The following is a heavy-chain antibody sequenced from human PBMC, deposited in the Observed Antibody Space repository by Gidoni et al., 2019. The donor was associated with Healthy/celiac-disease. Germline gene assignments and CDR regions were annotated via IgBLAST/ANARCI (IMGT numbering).Heavy chain of an antibody. J-gene: IGHJ5*02. CDR2: IDHSGST. CDR3: ARGGSSSPPGWFDP. D-gene: IGHD6-13*01. Sequence: QLQLQESGSGLVKPSQTLSLTCAVSGGSISSGGYSWSWIRQPPGKGLEWIGYIDHSGSTYYNPSLKSRVTISVDRSKNQFSLKLSSVTAADTAVYYCARGGSSSPPGWFDPWGQGTLVTVSS. V-gene: IGHV4-30-2*01. CDR1: GGSISSGGYS.